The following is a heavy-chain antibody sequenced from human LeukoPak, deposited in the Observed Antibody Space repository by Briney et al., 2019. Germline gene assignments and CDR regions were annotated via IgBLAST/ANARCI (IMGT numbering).Heavy chain of an antibody. CDR2: INPNSGGT. V-gene: IGHV1-2*02. J-gene: IGHJ6*03. Sequence: ASVKASCKASGGTFSSYAISWVRQAPGQGLEWMGWINPNSGGTNYVQKFQGRVTMTRDTSISTAYMELSRLRSDDTAVYYCAREGKGIGYYYYMDVWGKGTTVTVSS. CDR1: GGTFSSYA. CDR3: AREGKGIGYYYYMDV. D-gene: IGHD4-23*01.